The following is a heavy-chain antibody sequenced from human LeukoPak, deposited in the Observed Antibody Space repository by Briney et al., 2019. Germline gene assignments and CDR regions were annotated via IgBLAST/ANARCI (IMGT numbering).Heavy chain of an antibody. CDR3: ARLGPPDWPYSSSGWFDP. V-gene: IGHV4-39*01. Sequence: SETLSLTCTVSGGSISSSSYYWGWIRQPPGKGLEWIGSIYYSGSTYYNPSLKSRVTISVYTSKNQFSLKLSSVTAADTAVYYCARLGPPDWPYSSSGWFDPWGQGTLVTVSS. CDR1: GGSISSSSYY. D-gene: IGHD6-6*01. CDR2: IYYSGST. J-gene: IGHJ5*02.